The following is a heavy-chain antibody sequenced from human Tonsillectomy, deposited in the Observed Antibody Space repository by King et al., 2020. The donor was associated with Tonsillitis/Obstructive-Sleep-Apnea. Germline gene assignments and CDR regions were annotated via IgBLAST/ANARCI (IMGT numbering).Heavy chain of an antibody. V-gene: IGHV4-34*01. CDR2: INHSGST. Sequence: VQLQQWGAGLLKPSETLSLTYAVYGGSFSGYYWSWIRQPPGKGLEWIGEINHSGSTNYNPSLKSRVTISVDTSKNQFSLKLSAVTAADTAVYYCARGTGAFGSPNHFDCWGQGTLVTVSS. J-gene: IGHJ4*02. CDR3: ARGTGAFGSPNHFDC. CDR1: GGSFSGYY. D-gene: IGHD2-15*01.